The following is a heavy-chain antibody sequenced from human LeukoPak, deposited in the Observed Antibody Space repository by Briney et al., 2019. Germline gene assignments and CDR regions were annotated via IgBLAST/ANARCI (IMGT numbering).Heavy chain of an antibody. V-gene: IGHV3-48*03. CDR1: GFTVSSKY. Sequence: GGSLRLSCVASGFTVSSKYMNWVRQTPGKGLEWVSYISRSGSTIFYADSVKGRFTISRDNAKNSVSLQMNSLRAEDTAVYFCARPTWTNYMDVWGKGTAVTISS. CDR2: ISRSGSTI. J-gene: IGHJ6*03. CDR3: ARPTWTNYMDV. D-gene: IGHD3/OR15-3a*01.